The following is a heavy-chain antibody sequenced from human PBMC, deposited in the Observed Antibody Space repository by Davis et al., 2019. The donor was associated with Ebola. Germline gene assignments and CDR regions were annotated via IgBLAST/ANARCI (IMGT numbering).Heavy chain of an antibody. CDR3: ARDGVVGATQVRWDAFDI. CDR2: IYHSGST. J-gene: IGHJ3*02. CDR1: GGSISSSNW. Sequence: MPSETLSLTCAVSGGSISSSNWWSWVRQPPGKGLEWIGEIYHSGSTNYNPSLKSRVTISVDKSKNQFSLKLSSVTAADTAVYYCARDGVVGATQVRWDAFDIWGQGTMVTVSS. D-gene: IGHD1-26*01. V-gene: IGHV4-4*02.